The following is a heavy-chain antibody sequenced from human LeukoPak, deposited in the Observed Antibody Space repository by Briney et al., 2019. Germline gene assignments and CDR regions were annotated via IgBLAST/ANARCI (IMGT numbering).Heavy chain of an antibody. D-gene: IGHD3-3*01. V-gene: IGHV1-2*02. CDR1: GYTFTGYY. CDR3: ARGGPSRYDPLNWFDP. Sequence: AASVKLSCKASGYTFTGYYIHWVRQAPGQGLEWMGWINPNSGGTKYPQKFQDRVTMTRDTSISTAYMELSRLQSDDTAVYYCARGGPSRYDPLNWFDPWGQGTLVTVSS. J-gene: IGHJ5*02. CDR2: INPNSGGT.